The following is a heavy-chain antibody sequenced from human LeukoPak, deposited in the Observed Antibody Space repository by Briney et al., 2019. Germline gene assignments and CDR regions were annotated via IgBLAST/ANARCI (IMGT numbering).Heavy chain of an antibody. CDR2: IYTSGST. J-gene: IGHJ5*01. Sequence: SETLPLTCTVSGGSMSSYYWSWIRQPAGKGLEWIGRIYTSGSTNYNPSLKSRVTMSVDTSKNQFSLKLSSVTAADTAVYYCARAIGSYKAGIFDPWGQGTLVTVSS. CDR3: ARAIGSYKAGIFDP. V-gene: IGHV4-4*07. CDR1: GGSMSSYY. D-gene: IGHD1-26*01.